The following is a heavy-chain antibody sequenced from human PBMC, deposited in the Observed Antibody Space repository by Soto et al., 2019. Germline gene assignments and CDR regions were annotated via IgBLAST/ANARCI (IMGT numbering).Heavy chain of an antibody. CDR3: AKDRGSGSYAANYYYYGMDV. Sequence: PGGPLRLSCAASGFSFDDYAIHWVRQAPGKGLEWVSGINWNSGSIGYADSVKGRFTISRDNAKTSLYLQMNSLRVEDTALYYCAKDRGSGSYAANYYYYGMDVWGQGTTVTVSS. CDR1: GFSFDDYA. V-gene: IGHV3-9*01. J-gene: IGHJ6*02. CDR2: INWNSGSI. D-gene: IGHD3-10*01.